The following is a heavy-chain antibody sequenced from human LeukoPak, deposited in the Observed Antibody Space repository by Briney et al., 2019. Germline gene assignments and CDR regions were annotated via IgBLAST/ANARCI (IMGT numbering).Heavy chain of an antibody. CDR1: GYTFTSYD. CDR2: MNPNSGNT. V-gene: IGHV1-8*01. CDR3: ARASGSYYIYFDY. Sequence: ASVRVSCKASGYTFTSYDINWVRQATGQGLEWMGWMNPNSGNTGYAQKFQGRVTMTRNTSISTAYMELSSLRSEDTAVYYCARASGSYYIYFDYWGQGTLVTVSS. J-gene: IGHJ4*02. D-gene: IGHD3-10*01.